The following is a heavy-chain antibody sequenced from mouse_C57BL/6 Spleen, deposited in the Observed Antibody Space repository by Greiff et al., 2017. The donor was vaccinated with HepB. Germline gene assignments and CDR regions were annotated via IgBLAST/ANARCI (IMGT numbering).Heavy chain of an antibody. J-gene: IGHJ1*03. CDR2: ILPGSGST. V-gene: IGHV1-9*01. Sequence: QVQLKEPGAELMKPGASVKLSCKATGYTFTGYWIEWVKQRPGHGLEWIGEILPGSGSTNYNEKFKGKATFTADTSSNTAYMQLSSLTTEDSAIYYCAGSDYYGSGPHWDFDVWGKGTTVTVSS. CDR3: AGSDYYGSGPHWDFDV. CDR1: GYTFTGYW. D-gene: IGHD1-1*01.